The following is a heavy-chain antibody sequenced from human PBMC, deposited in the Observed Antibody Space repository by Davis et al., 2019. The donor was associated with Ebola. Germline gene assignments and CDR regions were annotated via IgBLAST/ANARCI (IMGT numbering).Heavy chain of an antibody. CDR1: GGSISSSSYY. CDR3: ASLLTYYYDSSGYYTGFYFDY. Sequence: MPSETLSLTCTVSGGSISSSSYYWGWIRQPPGKGLEWIGSIYYSGSTYYNPSLKSRVSISVDTSKNQFSLKLTSVTAADTAVYYCASLLTYYYDSSGYYTGFYFDYWGQGTLVTVSS. CDR2: IYYSGST. D-gene: IGHD3-22*01. V-gene: IGHV4-39*07. J-gene: IGHJ4*02.